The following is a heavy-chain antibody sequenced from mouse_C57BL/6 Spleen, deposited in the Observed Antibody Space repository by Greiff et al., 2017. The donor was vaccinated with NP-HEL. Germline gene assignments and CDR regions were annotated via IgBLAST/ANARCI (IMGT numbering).Heavy chain of an antibody. V-gene: IGHV1-18*01. J-gene: IGHJ4*01. D-gene: IGHD1-1*01. CDR3: ARERLYYYGSRGAMDY. Sequence: EVMLVESGPELVKPGASVKIPCKASGYTFTDYNMDWVKQSHGKSLEWIGDINPNNGGTIYNQKFKGKATLTVDKSSSTAYMELRSLTSEDTAVYYCARERLYYYGSRGAMDYWGQGTSVTVSS. CDR1: GYTFTDYN. CDR2: INPNNGGT.